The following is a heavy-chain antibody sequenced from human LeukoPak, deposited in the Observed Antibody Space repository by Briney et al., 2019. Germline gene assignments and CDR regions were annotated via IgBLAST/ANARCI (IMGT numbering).Heavy chain of an antibody. CDR3: ARDRVGPGYSFDY. D-gene: IGHD5-18*01. Sequence: GGSLRLSCVASGFTFSHYSMNWVRQAPGKGLEWVSSIRFTGSYIYYADSVKGRFTISRDDAKNLLSLQMISLRAVDTAVYYCARDRVGPGYSFDYWGQGTLVTVSS. J-gene: IGHJ4*02. V-gene: IGHV3-21*01. CDR1: GFTFSHYS. CDR2: IRFTGSYI.